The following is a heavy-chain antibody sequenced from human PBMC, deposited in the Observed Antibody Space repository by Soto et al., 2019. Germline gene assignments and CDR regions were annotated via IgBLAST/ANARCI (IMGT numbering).Heavy chain of an antibody. V-gene: IGHV4-4*02. CDR3: GISRGWYTIHS. J-gene: IGHJ4*02. CDR2: MSHSGPT. D-gene: IGHD6-19*01. CDR1: GGSVTTNYW. Sequence: QLQESGPGLVKPSGTLSLTCAVSGGSVTTNYWWGWVRQSPVTGLEWIGDMSHSGPTNYSPSLTRRVTLSVDTSKNLFSLELKSVTAAETAVYFCGISRGWYTIHSWCQGTLVTVSS.